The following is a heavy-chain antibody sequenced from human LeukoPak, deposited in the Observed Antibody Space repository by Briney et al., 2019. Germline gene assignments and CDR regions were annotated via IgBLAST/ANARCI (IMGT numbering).Heavy chain of an antibody. CDR1: GGSISSYY. CDR3: ARGGASSGYFNWFDP. D-gene: IGHD5-12*01. J-gene: IGHJ5*02. CDR2: IYYSGST. V-gene: IGHV4-59*01. Sequence: SETLSLTCTVSGGSISSYYWSWIRQPPGKGLEWIGYIYYSGSTNYNPSLKSRVTISVDTSKNQFSLKLSSVTAADTTVYYCARGGASSGYFNWFDPWGQGTLVTVSS.